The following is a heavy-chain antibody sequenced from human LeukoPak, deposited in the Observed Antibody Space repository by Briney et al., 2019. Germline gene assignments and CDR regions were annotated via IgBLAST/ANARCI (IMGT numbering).Heavy chain of an antibody. CDR3: ARDRITGVVRYFQH. D-gene: IGHD3-16*01. CDR2: ISSSSRNI. CDR1: GLTFSGYY. Sequence: GGSLRLSCAASGLTFSGYYMNWVRLAPGKGLEWVSTISSSSRNIYYADSVKGRFTISRDNAKNSVYLQMNSLRAEDTAVYYCARDRITGVVRYFQHWGQGTLVTVSS. J-gene: IGHJ1*01. V-gene: IGHV3-21*01.